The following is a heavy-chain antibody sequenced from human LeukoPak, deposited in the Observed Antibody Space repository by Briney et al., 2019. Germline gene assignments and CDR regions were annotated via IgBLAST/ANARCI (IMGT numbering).Heavy chain of an antibody. D-gene: IGHD6-13*01. J-gene: IGHJ4*02. CDR1: GFTFDDYG. CDR3: AKDYGNSSSWYDY. CDR2: ISWNSASV. Sequence: GGSLRLSCEASGFTFDDYGMHWVRQAPGKGLEWVSTISWNSASVGYVDSVKGRFTISRDNAKKTLYLQMNSLRPEDTALYYCAKDYGNSSSWYDYWGQGTLVTVSS. V-gene: IGHV3-9*01.